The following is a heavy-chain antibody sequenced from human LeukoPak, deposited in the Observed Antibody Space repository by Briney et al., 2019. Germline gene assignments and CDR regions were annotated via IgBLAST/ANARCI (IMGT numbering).Heavy chain of an antibody. CDR1: GFTVSSNY. D-gene: IGHD6-6*01. V-gene: IGHV3-53*01. CDR2: IYSGGST. J-gene: IGHJ4*02. Sequence: PGGSLRLSCAASGFTVSSNYMSLVRQAPRKGLEWVSVIYSGGSTYYADSVQGRFTISRDNSKNTLYLKMNSLRAEDTAVYYCARDRLYSSSSEDYWGQGILVTVSS. CDR3: ARDRLYSSSSEDY.